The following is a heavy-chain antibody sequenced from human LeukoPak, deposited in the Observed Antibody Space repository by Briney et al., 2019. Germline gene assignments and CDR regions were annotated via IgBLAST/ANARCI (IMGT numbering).Heavy chain of an antibody. V-gene: IGHV4-39*07. CDR1: GGSIRSRPYF. D-gene: IGHD2-2*02. CDR2: IYYSGST. CDR3: ARVVRRAINWFDP. Sequence: SETLSLTCTVSGGSIRSRPYFWGWFRQPPGKGLECIGNIYYSGSTYYNPSLKSRVTISVDTSKNQFSLKLSSVTAADTAVYYCARVVRRAINWFDPWGQGTLVTVSS. J-gene: IGHJ5*02.